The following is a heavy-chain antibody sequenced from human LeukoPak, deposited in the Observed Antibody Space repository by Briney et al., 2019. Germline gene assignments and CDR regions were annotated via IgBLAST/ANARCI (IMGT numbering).Heavy chain of an antibody. D-gene: IGHD3-9*01. CDR2: INHSGST. V-gene: IGHV4-34*01. CDR3: ARGYYDILTGYFPLDY. Sequence: SETLSLTCAVYGGSFSGYYWSWIRQPPGKGLEWIGAINHSGSTNHNPSLKSRVTISVDTSKNQFSLKLSSVTAADTAVYYCARGYYDILTGYFPLDYWGPGTLVTVSS. CDR1: GGSFSGYY. J-gene: IGHJ4*02.